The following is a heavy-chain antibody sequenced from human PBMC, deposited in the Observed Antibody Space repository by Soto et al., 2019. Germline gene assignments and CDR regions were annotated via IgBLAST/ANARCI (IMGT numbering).Heavy chain of an antibody. Sequence: QVQLVQSGAEVRKPGSSVKVSCKASGGSFNNDAISWVRRVLGQRLKWMGGIIALCGEPNYAPDNQGIVSITADESKTTVYMELSSLTSEDTAMYFCAKARGESPMVQDDSFDYWGQGTLVSVAS. J-gene: IGHJ4*02. D-gene: IGHD1-1*01. CDR2: IIALCGEP. CDR3: AKARGESPMVQDDSFDY. CDR1: GGSFNNDA. V-gene: IGHV1-69*01.